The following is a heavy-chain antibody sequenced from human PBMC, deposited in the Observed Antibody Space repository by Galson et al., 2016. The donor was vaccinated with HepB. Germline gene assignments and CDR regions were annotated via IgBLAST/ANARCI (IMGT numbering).Heavy chain of an antibody. CDR3: ARDRGYFGSAFDY. D-gene: IGHD2/OR15-2a*01. CDR1: GFTFSRHS. V-gene: IGHV3-23*01. J-gene: IGHJ4*02. CDR2: TGVDGGPT. Sequence: SLRLSCAASGFTFSRHSMSWVRQAPGKGLEWVSGTGVDGGPTFYAESVKGRFIISKDMSKNTLSLQMTSLRADDTAVYYCARDRGYFGSAFDYWGLGTLVTVAS.